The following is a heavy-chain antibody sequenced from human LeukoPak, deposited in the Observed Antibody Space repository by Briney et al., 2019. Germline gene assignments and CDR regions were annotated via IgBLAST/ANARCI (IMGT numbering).Heavy chain of an antibody. J-gene: IGHJ4*02. CDR3: VAGGQLLSFDY. D-gene: IGHD2-2*01. CDR1: GYTSTSYD. CDR2: MNPNSGNT. V-gene: IGHV1-8*03. Sequence: ASVKVSCKASGYTSTSYDINWVRQATGQGLEWMGWMNPNSGNTGYAQKFQGRVTITRDTPISTAYMELSSLRSEDTAVYYCVAGGQLLSFDYWGQGTLVTVSS.